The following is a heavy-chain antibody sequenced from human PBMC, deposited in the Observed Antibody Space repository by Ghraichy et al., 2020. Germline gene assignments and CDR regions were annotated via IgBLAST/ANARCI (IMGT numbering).Heavy chain of an antibody. Sequence: SLNISCAASGFTFDDYAMHWVRQAPGKGLEWVSGISWNSGSIGYADSVKGRFTISRDNAKNSLYLQMNSLRAEDTALYYCAKDMGGGYCSSTSCYPLDPWGQGTLVTVSS. CDR2: ISWNSGSI. D-gene: IGHD2-2*01. CDR3: AKDMGGGYCSSTSCYPLDP. V-gene: IGHV3-9*01. J-gene: IGHJ5*02. CDR1: GFTFDDYA.